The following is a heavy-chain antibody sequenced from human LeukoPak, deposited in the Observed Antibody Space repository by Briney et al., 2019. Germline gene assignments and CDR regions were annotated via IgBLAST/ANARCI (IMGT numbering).Heavy chain of an antibody. CDR2: IYYSGST. Sequence: SETLSLTCTSSGSVSSSSYYWGWIRQPPGKGLEWIGTIYYSGSTYYNPSLKSRVTMSVDTSKNQFSLKLSSVTAADTAVYYCARAGISSRSGWFDPWGQGTLVTVSS. J-gene: IGHJ5*02. V-gene: IGHV4-39*01. CDR3: ARAGISSRSGWFDP. D-gene: IGHD6-25*01. CDR1: SGSVSSSSYY.